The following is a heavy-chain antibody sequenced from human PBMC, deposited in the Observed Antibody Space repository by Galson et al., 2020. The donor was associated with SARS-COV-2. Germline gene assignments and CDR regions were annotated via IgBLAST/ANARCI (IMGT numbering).Heavy chain of an antibody. J-gene: IGHJ3*02. V-gene: IGHV2-26*01. D-gene: IGHD3-10*01. CDR3: ARTDGVWFGELSHHPDAFDI. CDR1: GFSLSNARMG. CDR2: IFSNDEK. Sequence: SGPTLVKPTETLTLTCTVSGFSLSNARMGVSWIRQPPGKALEWLAHIFSNDEKSYSTSLKSRLTISKDTSKSQVVLTMTNMDPVDTATYYCARTDGVWFGELSHHPDAFDIWGQGTMVTVSS.